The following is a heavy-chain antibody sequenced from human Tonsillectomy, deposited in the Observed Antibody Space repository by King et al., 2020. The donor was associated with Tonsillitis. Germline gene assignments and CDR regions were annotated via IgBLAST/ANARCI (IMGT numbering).Heavy chain of an antibody. CDR3: ASDSGSYRRFDY. CDR2: IYYSGST. D-gene: IGHD1-26*01. J-gene: IGHJ4*02. V-gene: IGHV4-59*01. Sequence: VQLQESGPGLVKPSETLSLTCTVSGGSISSYYWSWLRQPPGKGLEWIGYIYYSGSTNYNPSLESRVTISVDTSKNQFSLKLSSVTAADTAVYYCASDSGSYRRFDYWGQGTLVTVSS. CDR1: GGSISSYY.